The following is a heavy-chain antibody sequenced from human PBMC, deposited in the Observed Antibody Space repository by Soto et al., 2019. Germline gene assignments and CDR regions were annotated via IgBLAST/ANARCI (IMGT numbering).Heavy chain of an antibody. CDR3: ARDNAYGDYFFDY. D-gene: IGHD4-17*01. J-gene: IGHJ4*02. V-gene: IGHV3-33*01. CDR1: GFTFSSYG. CDR2: IWYDGSNK. Sequence: PGGSLRLSCAASGFTFSSYGMHWVRQAPGKGLEWVAVIWYDGSNKYYADSVKGRFTISRDNSKNTLYLQMNSLRAEDTAVYYCARDNAYGDYFFDYWGQGTLVTVSS.